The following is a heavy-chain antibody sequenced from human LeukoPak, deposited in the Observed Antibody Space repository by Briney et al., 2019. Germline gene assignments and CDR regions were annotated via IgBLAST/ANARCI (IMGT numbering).Heavy chain of an antibody. CDR3: ARWNGDSYGFNWFDP. D-gene: IGHD5-18*01. CDR1: GFTFSDYY. CDR2: ISSSGSTI. J-gene: IGHJ5*02. V-gene: IGHV3-11*01. Sequence: GGSLRLSCAASGFTFSDYYMSWIRQAPGEGLEWVSYISSSGSTIYYADSVKGRFTISRDNAKNSLYLQMNSLRAEDTAVYYCARWNGDSYGFNWFDPWGQGTLVTVSS.